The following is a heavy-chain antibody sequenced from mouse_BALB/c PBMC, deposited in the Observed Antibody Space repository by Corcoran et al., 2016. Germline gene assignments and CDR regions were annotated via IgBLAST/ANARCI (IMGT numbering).Heavy chain of an antibody. V-gene: IGHV9-3-1*01. D-gene: IGHD2-3*01. CDR1: GYTFTNYG. J-gene: IGHJ4*01. CDR3: ARKGGWLLRAMDY. CDR2: INTYTGEP. Sequence: QIQLVQSGTELKKPGETVKISCKASGYTFTNYGMNWVKQAPGKGLKWMGWINTYTGEPTYADDFKGRFAFSLETSASTAYLQINNLKNEDTATYFCARKGGWLLRAMDYWGQGTSVTVSS.